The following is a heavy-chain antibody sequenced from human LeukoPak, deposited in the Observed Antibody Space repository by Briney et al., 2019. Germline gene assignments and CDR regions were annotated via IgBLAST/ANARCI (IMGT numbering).Heavy chain of an antibody. CDR3: AREAVTMIVVVPATYFDL. J-gene: IGHJ2*01. CDR2: IYTSGST. CDR1: AGSISSYY. V-gene: IGHV4-4*07. Sequence: SQTLSLTCTVSAGSISSYYWNWIRQPAGKGLEWIRRIYTSGSTNYNPSLKTRLTISADKSKNHFSRKLSSVTAAATAFNYCAREAVTMIVVVPATYFDLWGRGTLVTVSS. D-gene: IGHD3-22*01.